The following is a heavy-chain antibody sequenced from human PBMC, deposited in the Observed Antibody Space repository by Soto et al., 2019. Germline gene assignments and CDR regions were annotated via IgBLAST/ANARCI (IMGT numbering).Heavy chain of an antibody. Sequence: EVQVLESGGGLAQPGGSLRLSCAASGFTSSNYAMSWVRQAPGKGLEWVSGMTGSAGNTYYADSVKGRFTISRDNSKNILYLQINSLRAEDTAVYYCAKAAMYDSSDSCFDPWGQGTLVTVSS. D-gene: IGHD3-22*01. CDR3: AKAAMYDSSDSCFDP. CDR2: MTGSAGNT. CDR1: GFTSSNYA. V-gene: IGHV3-23*01. J-gene: IGHJ5*02.